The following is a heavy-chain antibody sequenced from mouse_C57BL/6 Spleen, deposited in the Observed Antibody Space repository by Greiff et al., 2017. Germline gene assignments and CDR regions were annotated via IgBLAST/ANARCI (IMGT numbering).Heavy chain of an antibody. J-gene: IGHJ1*03. CDR1: GYTFTDYE. CDR3: TRGGGSSPYWYFGV. CDR2: IDPETGGT. Sequence: VHLVESGAELVRPGASVTLSCKASGYTFTDYEMHWVKQTPVHGLEWIGAIDPETGGTAYNQKFKGKAILTADKSSSTAYMELRSLTSEDSAVYYCTRGGGSSPYWYFGVWGTGTTVTVSS. D-gene: IGHD1-1*01. V-gene: IGHV1-15*01.